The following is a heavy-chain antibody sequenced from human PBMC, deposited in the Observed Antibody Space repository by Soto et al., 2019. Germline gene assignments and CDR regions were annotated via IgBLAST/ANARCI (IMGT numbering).Heavy chain of an antibody. Sequence: ASVKVSCKASGYSFTGYYIHWVRQAPGQGLEWMGRIHSNTGATNFAQKFQGRVTMTRDTSISTAYMELSSLRSDDTAVYYCARSLIGDSYYFDYWGQRTLVNVSS. CDR3: ARSLIGDSYYFDY. D-gene: IGHD7-27*01. CDR1: GYSFTGYY. J-gene: IGHJ4*02. CDR2: IHSNTGAT. V-gene: IGHV1-2*02.